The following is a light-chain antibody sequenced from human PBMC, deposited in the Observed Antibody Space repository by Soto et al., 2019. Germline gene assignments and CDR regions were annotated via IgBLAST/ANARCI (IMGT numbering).Light chain of an antibody. V-gene: IGKV3-20*01. CDR2: GTS. CDR1: QSVSSSY. Sequence: EIVLTQSPGTLSLSPGERATLSCRASQSVSSSYLAWYQQKHGQAPRLLIYGTSASATGIPDRFSGSGSGTDFTLTISRLEPEDFAVYYCQQYGSSPPITFGPGTKVDIK. J-gene: IGKJ3*01. CDR3: QQYGSSPPIT.